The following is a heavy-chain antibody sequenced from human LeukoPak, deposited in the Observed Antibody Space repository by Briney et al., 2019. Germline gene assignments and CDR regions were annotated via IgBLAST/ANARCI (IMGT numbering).Heavy chain of an antibody. CDR3: ARRGVLWFGELFYYGMDV. CDR2: ISSSGTTT. V-gene: IGHV3-48*04. CDR1: GFTFSSYA. J-gene: IGHJ6*02. D-gene: IGHD3-10*01. Sequence: GGSLRLSCAASGFTFSSYAMRWVRQAPGKGLEWVSYISSSGTTTYYADSVKGRFTISRDNAKNSLYLQMNSLRAEDTAVYYCARRGVLWFGELFYYGMDVWGQGTTVTVSS.